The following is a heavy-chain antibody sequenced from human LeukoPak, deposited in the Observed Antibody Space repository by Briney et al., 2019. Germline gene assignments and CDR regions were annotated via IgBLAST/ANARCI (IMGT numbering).Heavy chain of an antibody. V-gene: IGHV4-59*01. D-gene: IGHD6-13*01. CDR1: DGSISNYY. CDR2: IHYSGST. CDR3: ARDRVGQQLVGRNYYYYYMDV. Sequence: SETLSLTCTVSDGSISNYYWSWIRQPPGKGLEWIGYIHYSGSTNYKPSLKSRVTISVDTSKNQFSLKLSSVTAADTAVYYCARDRVGQQLVGRNYYYYYMDVWGKGTTVTISS. J-gene: IGHJ6*03.